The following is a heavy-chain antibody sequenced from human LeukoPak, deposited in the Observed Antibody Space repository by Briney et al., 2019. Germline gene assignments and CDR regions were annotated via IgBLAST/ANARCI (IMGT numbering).Heavy chain of an antibody. CDR1: GFPFTMYY. CDR3: ARESVPAADELRNTNWFDP. D-gene: IGHD2-2*01. Sequence: GASVKVSCKASGFPFTMYYIHWVRQAPGQGFEWMGIINPAIDTTNYSQKFQGRVTMTRDTSTSTVYMELSSLTCDDTAVYYCARESVPAADELRNTNWFDPWGQGTLVTVSS. V-gene: IGHV1-46*01. CDR2: INPAIDTT. J-gene: IGHJ5*02.